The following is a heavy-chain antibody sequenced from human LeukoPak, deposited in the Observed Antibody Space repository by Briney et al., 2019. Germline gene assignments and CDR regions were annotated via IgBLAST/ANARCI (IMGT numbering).Heavy chain of an antibody. Sequence: ASVKVSCKASGGTFSSYAISWVRQAPGQGLEWMGWINPNSGGTNYAQKFQGRVTMTRDTSISTAYMELSRLRSDDTAVYYCARDSPYSSSWYTPPGMDVWGQGTRSPSP. CDR3: ARDSPYSSSWYTPPGMDV. D-gene: IGHD6-13*01. J-gene: IGHJ6*02. CDR1: GGTFSSYA. CDR2: INPNSGGT. V-gene: IGHV1-2*02.